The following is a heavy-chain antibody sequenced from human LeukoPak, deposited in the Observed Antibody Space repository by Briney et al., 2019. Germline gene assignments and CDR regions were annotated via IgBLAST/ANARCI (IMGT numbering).Heavy chain of an antibody. J-gene: IGHJ3*02. V-gene: IGHV3-48*03. CDR1: GFTISSYE. CDR2: ISSSGSTI. D-gene: IGHD5-24*01. Sequence: GGSLRLSCAASGFTISSYEMNWVRQAPGKGLEWVSYISSSGSTIYYADSVKGRFTISRDNAKNSLYLQMNSLRAEDTAVYYCASLRRDGYNYGAFDIWGQGTMVTVSS. CDR3: ASLRRDGYNYGAFDI.